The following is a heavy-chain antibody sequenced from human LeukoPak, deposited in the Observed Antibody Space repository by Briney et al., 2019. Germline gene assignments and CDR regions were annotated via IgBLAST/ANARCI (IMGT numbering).Heavy chain of an antibody. V-gene: IGHV3-23*01. CDR3: AKAGLFYFSDY. D-gene: IGHD2-21*01. CDR2: ISANGGSA. CDR1: GFTFSNYD. J-gene: IGHJ4*02. Sequence: SGGSLRLSCAASGFTFSNYDMIWVRQAPGKGLEWVSGISANGGSAYYADSVKGRFTISRDNSKNTLYLEMNSLRADDTAVYYCAKAGLFYFSDYWGQGTLVTVSS.